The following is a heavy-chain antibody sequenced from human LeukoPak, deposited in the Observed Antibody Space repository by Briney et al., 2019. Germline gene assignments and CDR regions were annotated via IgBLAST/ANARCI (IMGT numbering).Heavy chain of an antibody. Sequence: GGSLRLSCAASGFTFNNYGMHWVRQAPGKGLEWVAFIRYNGNNQYYADSVKGRFTISRDNSKNTLYLQMNSLRAEDTAVYYCAKGDRRYYYGSGDLFDYWGQGTLVTVSS. CDR2: IRYNGNNQ. CDR3: AKGDRRYYYGSGDLFDY. D-gene: IGHD3-10*01. J-gene: IGHJ4*02. CDR1: GFTFNNYG. V-gene: IGHV3-30*02.